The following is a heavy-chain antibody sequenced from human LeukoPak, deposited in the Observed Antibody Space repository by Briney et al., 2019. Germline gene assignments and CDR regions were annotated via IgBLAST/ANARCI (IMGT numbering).Heavy chain of an antibody. V-gene: IGHV3-9*01. CDR2: ISWNSGSI. J-gene: IGHJ5*02. CDR3: AKGGGSSSWYNWFDP. D-gene: IGHD6-13*01. Sequence: GGSLRLSCAASGFTFDDYAMHWVRQAPGKGLEWVSGISWNSGSIGYADSVKGRFTISRDNAKNSLYLQMNSLRAEDTALYYCAKGGGSSSWYNWFDPWGQGTLVTVSS. CDR1: GFTFDDYA.